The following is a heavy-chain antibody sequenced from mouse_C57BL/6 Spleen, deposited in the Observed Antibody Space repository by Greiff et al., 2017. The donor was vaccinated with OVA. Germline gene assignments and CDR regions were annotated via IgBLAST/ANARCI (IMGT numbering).Heavy chain of an antibody. CDR2: INPNNGGT. V-gene: IGHV1-18*01. CDR1: GYTFTDYN. CDR3: ARRPLYYGSSLDY. Sequence: VQLQQSGPELVKPGASVKIPCKASGYTFTDYNMDWVKQSHGKSLEWIGDINPNNGGTIYNQKFKGKATVTVDKSSSTAYMELRSLTSEDTAVYYCARRPLYYGSSLDYWGQGTTLTVSS. J-gene: IGHJ2*01. D-gene: IGHD1-1*01.